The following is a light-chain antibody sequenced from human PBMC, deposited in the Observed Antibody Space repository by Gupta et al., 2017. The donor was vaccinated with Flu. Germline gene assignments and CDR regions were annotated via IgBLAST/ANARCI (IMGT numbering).Light chain of an antibody. J-gene: IGLJ1*01. CDR3: SSYTSSYTFV. Sequence: QSALTQPPSVSGSPGQSVTISCTGTSSDVGTYNRVSWYQQSPGTAPNLMIYEVSKRPAGVPGRFSGSKAGNTASLTISGHQGEDEADYYCSSYTSSYTFVFGTGTKVTVL. CDR1: SSDVGTYNR. V-gene: IGLV2-18*02. CDR2: EVS.